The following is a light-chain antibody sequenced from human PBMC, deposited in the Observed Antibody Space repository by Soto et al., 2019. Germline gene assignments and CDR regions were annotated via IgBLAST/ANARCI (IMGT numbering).Light chain of an antibody. CDR1: QSLSSSY. J-gene: IGKJ1*01. CDR3: QRFGTSPPWT. Sequence: EIVLTQSTGTLSLSQGARATLSCRASQSLSSSYLDWYQQKPGQAARLLIYGTAISATGIPDRFIGSGSWTGFTLTITRLEPEDFAVYYCQRFGTSPPWTFGQGTKVDIK. V-gene: IGKV3-20*01. CDR2: GTA.